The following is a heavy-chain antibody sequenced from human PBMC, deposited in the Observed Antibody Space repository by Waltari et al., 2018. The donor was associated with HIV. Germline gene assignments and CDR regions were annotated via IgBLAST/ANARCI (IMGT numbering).Heavy chain of an antibody. CDR2: INTNTGNP. CDR3: AKLGMKNWFDP. CDR1: GYKFTNSA. D-gene: IGHD3-3*02. V-gene: IGHV7-4-1*02. Sequence: QVQLVQSGSELKKPGASVKISCRASGYKFTNSAMNWVRQAPGQGPEWMGWINTNTGNPTYAQGFTGRFVFSLDTSVSTAYLQINSLKAEDTAVYYCAKLGMKNWFDPWGQGTLVTVSS. J-gene: IGHJ5*02.